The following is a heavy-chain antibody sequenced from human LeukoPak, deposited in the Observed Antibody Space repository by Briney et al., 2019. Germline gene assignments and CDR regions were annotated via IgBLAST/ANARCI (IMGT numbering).Heavy chain of an antibody. D-gene: IGHD2-2*01. Sequence: ASVKVSFKASGYTFTGYYMHWVRQAPGQGLEWMGWINPNSGGTNYAQKFQGRVTMTRDTSISTAYMELSRLRSDDTAVYYCARVFIQLGYCSSTSCPNNWFDPWGQGTLVTVSS. J-gene: IGHJ5*02. V-gene: IGHV1-2*02. CDR2: INPNSGGT. CDR1: GYTFTGYY. CDR3: ARVFIQLGYCSSTSCPNNWFDP.